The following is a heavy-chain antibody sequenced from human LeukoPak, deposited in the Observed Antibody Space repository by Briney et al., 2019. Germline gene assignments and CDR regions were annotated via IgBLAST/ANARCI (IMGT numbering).Heavy chain of an antibody. D-gene: IGHD1-26*01. CDR1: GYSFKGYG. CDR3: AKHLTATNTYIFFGLDV. Sequence: GGSLRLSCAATGYSFKGYGMRWVRQPPGEGLEWFSAFYWNGGGTDYADSVKGRFTIFRDNAKNSLYLQLSSLRPEDTALYYCAKHLTATNTYIFFGLDVWGQGTSVTVSS. J-gene: IGHJ6*02. CDR2: FYWNGGGT. V-gene: IGHV3-9*01.